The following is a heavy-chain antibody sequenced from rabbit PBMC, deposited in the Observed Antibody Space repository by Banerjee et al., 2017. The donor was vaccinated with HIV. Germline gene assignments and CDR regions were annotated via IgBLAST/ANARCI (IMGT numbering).Heavy chain of an antibody. CDR3: VRSGGYANVGNAYFKL. V-gene: IGHV1S40*01. Sequence: QSLEESGGDLVKPGASLTLTCTASGFSFSSAYWICWVRQAPGKGLEWIACIYTSSGTTYYASWAKGRFTISKTSSTTVTLQMTSLTAADTATYFCVRSGGYANVGNAYFKLWGPGTLVTVS. D-gene: IGHD6-1*01. J-gene: IGHJ4*01. CDR1: GFSFSSAYW. CDR2: IYTSSGTT.